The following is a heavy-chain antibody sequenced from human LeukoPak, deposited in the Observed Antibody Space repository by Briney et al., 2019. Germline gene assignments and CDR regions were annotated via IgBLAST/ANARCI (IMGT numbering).Heavy chain of an antibody. CDR3: ARDPGGMPAPLYYLDH. Sequence: PGGSLRLSCAASGFIFSTYVMHWVRQAPGKGLDWVAVIRFDGSNKYYADSVKGRFTISRDNSQKTLYLQMNSLRLEDTAIYYCARDPGGMPAPLYYLDHWGQGTLVTVSS. J-gene: IGHJ1*01. V-gene: IGHV3-33*01. D-gene: IGHD3-9*01. CDR2: IRFDGSNK. CDR1: GFIFSTYV.